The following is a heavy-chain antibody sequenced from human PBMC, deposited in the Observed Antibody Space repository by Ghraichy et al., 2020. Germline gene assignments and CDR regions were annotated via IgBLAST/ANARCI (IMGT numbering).Heavy chain of an antibody. J-gene: IGHJ5*01. CDR3: ARHAWTGLADPSIFDS. D-gene: IGHD1-1*01. CDR2: MHYSGYT. V-gene: IGHV4-59*08. CDR1: RGSISSYY. Sequence: SETLSLTCTVSRGSISSYYWSWIRQPPGEGLEWIGYMHYSGYTDQNPSLKSRVTMSLDTSKNQFSLKLRSVTAADTATYYCARHAWTGLADPSIFDSWGQGTLVTVSS.